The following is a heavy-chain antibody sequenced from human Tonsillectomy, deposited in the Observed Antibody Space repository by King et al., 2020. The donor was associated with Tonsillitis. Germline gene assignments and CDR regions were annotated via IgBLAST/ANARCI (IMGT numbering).Heavy chain of an antibody. D-gene: IGHD5-12*01. V-gene: IGHV3-13*01. CDR2: VATAGDT. CDR1: RFTFSSHD. J-gene: IGHJ4*02. CDR3: ARVHLDGYMCSYYDW. Sequence: VQLVESGGGLVQPGGSLRLSCAASRFTFSSHDMHWVRQVAEKGLEWVSTVATAGDTYYTGSVKSRFTISREHAKNSVFLKMNSLGAGDPAVYYCARVHLDGYMCSYYDWWGQGTLVTVSS.